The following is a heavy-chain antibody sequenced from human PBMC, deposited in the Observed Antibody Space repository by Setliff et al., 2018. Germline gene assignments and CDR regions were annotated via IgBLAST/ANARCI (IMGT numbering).Heavy chain of an antibody. J-gene: IGHJ4*02. CDR1: GYTFTRYD. CDR3: ARGWAALGIIGY. D-gene: IGHD7-27*01. Sequence: ASVKVSCKASGYTFTRYDINWTRQASGQGLEWMGWVNPNSGNTGSTQKFQGRVTMTRNTSTSTAYMELSRLTSEDTAVYFCARGWAALGIIGYWGQGTLVTVSS. V-gene: IGHV1-8*02. CDR2: VNPNSGNT.